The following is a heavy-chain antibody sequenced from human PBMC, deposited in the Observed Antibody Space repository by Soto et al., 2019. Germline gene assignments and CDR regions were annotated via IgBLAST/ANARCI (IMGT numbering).Heavy chain of an antibody. D-gene: IGHD3-10*01. CDR1: GLTFSTSA. J-gene: IGHJ5*02. CDR2: ISHDGSHE. CDR3: ARNTDHRLVRGWLDP. Sequence: GGSLRLSCEASGLTFSTSAMHWVRQAPGKGLEWVAMISHDGSHEYYGDSVKGRFSVSRDNSHNILHLQMNSLRIEDTAVYFCARNTDHRLVRGWLDPWGQGTLVTVSS. V-gene: IGHV3-30-3*01.